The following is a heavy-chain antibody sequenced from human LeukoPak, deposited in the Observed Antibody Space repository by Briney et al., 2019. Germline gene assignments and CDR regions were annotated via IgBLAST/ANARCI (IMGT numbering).Heavy chain of an antibody. CDR2: IIPIFGTA. V-gene: IGHV1-69*13. CDR3: ATSARGRASGSFYGY. D-gene: IGHD1-26*01. J-gene: IGHJ4*02. Sequence: SVKVSCKASGGTFSSYAISWVRQAPGQGLEWMGGIIPIFGTANYAQKFQGRVTITADESTSTAYMELRSLRSDDTAVYYCATSARGRASGSFYGYWGQGTLVTVSA. CDR1: GGTFSSYA.